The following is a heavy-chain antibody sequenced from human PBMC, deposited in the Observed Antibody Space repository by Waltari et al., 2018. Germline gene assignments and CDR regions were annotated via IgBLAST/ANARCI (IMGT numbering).Heavy chain of an antibody. D-gene: IGHD3-3*01. J-gene: IGHJ5*02. V-gene: IGHV1-69*05. Sequence: QVQLVQSGAEVKQPGSSVKVCCNASGGTFSSSAISRVRQSPGQGLEWMEGIIPIFGTATYAQKSQGRVTITTDESTSTAYMELSSLRSEDTAVYYCARAVKSGRWLPRMGWFDPWGQGTLVTVSS. CDR2: IIPIFGTA. CDR3: ARAVKSGRWLPRMGWFDP. CDR1: GGTFSSSA.